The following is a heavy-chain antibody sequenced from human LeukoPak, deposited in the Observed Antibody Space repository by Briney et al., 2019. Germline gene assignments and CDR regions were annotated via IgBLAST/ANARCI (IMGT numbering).Heavy chain of an antibody. V-gene: IGHV1-2*02. J-gene: IGHJ4*02. CDR2: INPNSGGT. D-gene: IGHD5-12*01. CDR1: GYTFTGYY. Sequence: ASVKVSCKASGYTFTGYYMHWVRQAPGQGLAWMGWINPNSGGTNYAQKFQGRVTMTRDTSISTAYMELSRLRSHDTAVYYCAREGDYSGYDLGIDYWGQGTLVTVSS. CDR3: AREGDYSGYDLGIDY.